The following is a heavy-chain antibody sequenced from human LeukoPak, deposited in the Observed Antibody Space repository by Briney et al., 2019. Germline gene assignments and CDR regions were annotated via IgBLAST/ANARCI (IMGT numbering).Heavy chain of an antibody. V-gene: IGHV1-8*01. J-gene: IGHJ4*02. CDR3: ARGYYDTNGYYYRLDF. D-gene: IGHD3-22*01. CDR1: GYIFTSYD. Sequence: ASVKVSCKASGYIFTSYDINWVRQATGQGLEWMGWMNPNRGNTGYAQNFQGRVTMARNTSISTAYMELSSLRPEDTAVYYCARGYYDTNGYYYRLDFWGQGTLLTVSS. CDR2: MNPNRGNT.